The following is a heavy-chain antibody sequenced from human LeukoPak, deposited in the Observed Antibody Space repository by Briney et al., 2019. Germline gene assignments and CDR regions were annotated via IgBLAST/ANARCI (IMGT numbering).Heavy chain of an antibody. V-gene: IGHV3-21*01. CDR2: ISSSSSYI. J-gene: IGHJ4*02. Sequence: GGSLRLSCAASGFTFGSYSMNWVRQAPGKGLEWVSSISSSSSYIYYADSVKGRFTISRDNAKNSLHLQMNSLRAEDTAVYYCARDLRWYSDYWGQGTLVTVSS. CDR3: ARDLRWYSDY. D-gene: IGHD4-23*01. CDR1: GFTFGSYS.